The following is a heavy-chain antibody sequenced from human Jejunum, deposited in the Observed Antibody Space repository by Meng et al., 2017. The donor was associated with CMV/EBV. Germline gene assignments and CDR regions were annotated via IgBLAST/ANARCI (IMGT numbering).Heavy chain of an antibody. CDR1: GFTFRTYG. V-gene: IGHV3-23*01. J-gene: IGHJ4*02. Sequence: CAASGFTFRTYGLTWVRQAPGMGLEFVSLITSRGDITQYAASVKGRFTISRDISKNTLYLQMNSLRAEDTAVYYCTKWLGQQSVFDYWGRGTLVTVSS. CDR3: TKWLGQQSVFDY. CDR2: ITSRGDIT. D-gene: IGHD3-22*01.